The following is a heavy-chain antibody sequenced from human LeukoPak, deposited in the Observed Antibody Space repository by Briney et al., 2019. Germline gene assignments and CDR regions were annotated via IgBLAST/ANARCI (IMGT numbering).Heavy chain of an antibody. CDR3: ARLKCISTTCPSRYVMDV. V-gene: IGHV4-59*01. Sequence: SETLSLTYSVSGGSISSYYWSWIRQPPGKGLEYIGYIYYSGSTNYNPSLKSRVTISVDTSKDQFSLNLTSVTAADTAVYYCARLKCISTTCPSRYVMDVWGQGTTVTVSS. D-gene: IGHD2-2*01. CDR1: GGSISSYY. J-gene: IGHJ6*02. CDR2: IYYSGST.